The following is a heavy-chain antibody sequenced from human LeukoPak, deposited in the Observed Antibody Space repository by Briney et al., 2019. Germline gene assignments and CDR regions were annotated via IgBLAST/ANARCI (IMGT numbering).Heavy chain of an antibody. D-gene: IGHD2-8*01. V-gene: IGHV1-18*01. J-gene: IGHJ1*01. CDR1: GYTFTSYG. CDR3: AREMDGQSPPQH. CDR2: VNPYNRDT. Sequence: ASVKVSCKASGYTFTSYGISWVRQAPGQGLEWMGWVNPYNRDTKYPQKFQGRVTMTTDTSTSTAYMELRSLRSDDTAVYYCAREMDGQSPPQHWGQGTLVTVSS.